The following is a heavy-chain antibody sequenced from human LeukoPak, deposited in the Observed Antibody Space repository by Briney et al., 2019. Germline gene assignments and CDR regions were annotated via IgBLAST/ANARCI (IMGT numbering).Heavy chain of an antibody. D-gene: IGHD6-19*01. Sequence: SETLSLTCIVSGGSVSSGSYHWSWIRQPPGKGLEWIGYIFSTGSTNYNPSLKSRVTISVDTSKNQFSLKVTSVTAADTAVYYCASSGGWYSDYWGQGTLVTVSS. CDR1: GGSVSSGSYH. J-gene: IGHJ4*02. CDR2: IFSTGST. CDR3: ASSGGWYSDY. V-gene: IGHV4-61*01.